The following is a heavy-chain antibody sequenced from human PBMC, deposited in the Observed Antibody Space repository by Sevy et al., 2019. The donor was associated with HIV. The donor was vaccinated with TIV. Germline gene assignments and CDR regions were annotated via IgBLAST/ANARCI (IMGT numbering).Heavy chain of an antibody. D-gene: IGHD3-3*01. J-gene: IGHJ4*02. V-gene: IGHV1-3*01. CDR3: ARGKGGIFGVVTGQFDY. Sequence: ASVKVSCKASGYTFSNNAIHWVRQAPGQRLEWMGWVRAGNGHTKFSEKFQDRVTISRDTSATTVYMDLTSLTSEDTAIYYCARGKGGIFGVVTGQFDYWGQGTLVTVSS. CDR2: VRAGNGHT. CDR1: GYTFSNNA.